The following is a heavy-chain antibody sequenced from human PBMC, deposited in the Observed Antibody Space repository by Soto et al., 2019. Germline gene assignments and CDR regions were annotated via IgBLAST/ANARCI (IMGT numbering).Heavy chain of an antibody. V-gene: IGHV4-4*02. Sequence: PSETLSLTCAVSGDSIDSSIWWTWVRQPPGKGLEWIGEIYHSGSTHYNSSLKSRVTISVDKSKNLFSLTLRSVTAADTAVYYCARRFPPGYTTSWYNWFDPWGQGILVTVSS. CDR1: GDSIDSSIW. CDR2: IYHSGST. D-gene: IGHD6-19*01. CDR3: ARRFPPGYTTSWYNWFDP. J-gene: IGHJ5*02.